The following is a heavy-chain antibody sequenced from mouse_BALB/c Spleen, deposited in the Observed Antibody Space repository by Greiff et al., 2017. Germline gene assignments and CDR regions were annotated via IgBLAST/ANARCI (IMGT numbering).Heavy chain of an antibody. D-gene: IGHD2-3*01. CDR3: ARPYDGYYDLAWFAY. Sequence: QVQLQQSGAELVRPGSSVKISCKASGYAFSSYWMNWVKQRPGQGLEWIGQIYPGDGDTNYNGKFKGKATLTADKSSSTAYMQLSSLTSEDSAVYFCARPYDGYYDLAWFAYWGQGTLVTVSA. V-gene: IGHV1-80*01. CDR2: IYPGDGDT. J-gene: IGHJ3*01. CDR1: GYAFSSYW.